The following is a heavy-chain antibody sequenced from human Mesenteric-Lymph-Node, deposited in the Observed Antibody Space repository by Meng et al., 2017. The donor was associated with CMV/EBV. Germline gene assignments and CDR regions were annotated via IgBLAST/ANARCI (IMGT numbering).Heavy chain of an antibody. CDR1: GFTFSSYA. Sequence: GESLKISCAASGFTFSSYAMHWVRQAPGKGLEWVAVISYDGSNKYYADSVKGRFTISRDNSKNTLYLQMNSLRAEDTAVYYCARDSSGYYYSWGDYWGQGTLVTVSS. CDR3: ARDSSGYYYSWGDY. V-gene: IGHV3-30-3*01. J-gene: IGHJ4*02. D-gene: IGHD3-22*01. CDR2: ISYDGSNK.